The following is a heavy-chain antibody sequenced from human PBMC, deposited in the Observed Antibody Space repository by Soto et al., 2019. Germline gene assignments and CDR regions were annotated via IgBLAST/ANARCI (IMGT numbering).Heavy chain of an antibody. Sequence: HVTLKASGPVLVKPTETLTLTCTVSGFSLSNGKVGVSWIRQPPGKALEWLAHIFSNDEKSYRTSLKSRLPISEDTSKSQVVLTMTNVDPVDTATYYCARILFGRSVAGGYFYMDVWGKGTTVTVSS. V-gene: IGHV2-26*01. CDR2: IFSNDEK. CDR3: ARILFGRSVAGGYFYMDV. D-gene: IGHD6-19*01. J-gene: IGHJ6*03. CDR1: GFSLSNGKVG.